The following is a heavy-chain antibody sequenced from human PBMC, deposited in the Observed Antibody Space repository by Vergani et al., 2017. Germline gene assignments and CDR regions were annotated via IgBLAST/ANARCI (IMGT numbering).Heavy chain of an antibody. J-gene: IGHJ6*03. D-gene: IGHD1-26*01. Sequence: EVQLLESGGGLVQPGGSLRLSCAASGYTFSSYAMSWVRQAPGKGLEWVSAISGSGGSTYYADSVKGRFTISRDNSKNTLHLQMNSLRAEDTAVYYCAKYSTSFYYYYMDVWGKGTTVTVSS. V-gene: IGHV3-23*01. CDR1: GYTFSSYA. CDR3: AKYSTSFYYYYMDV. CDR2: ISGSGGST.